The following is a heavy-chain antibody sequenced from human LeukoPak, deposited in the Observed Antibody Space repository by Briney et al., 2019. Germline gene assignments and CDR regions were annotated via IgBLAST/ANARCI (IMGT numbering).Heavy chain of an antibody. J-gene: IGHJ4*02. CDR1: GFTSSSYG. D-gene: IGHD3-10*01. CDR2: IVGSGGRT. CDR3: AKGGDDFDY. V-gene: IGHV3-23*01. Sequence: GGSLRLSCAASGFTSSSYGMSWVRQAPGKGLEWVSGIVGSGGRTYYADSVKGRFTISRDNYKNTLYLQMNSLRAEDTAVYYCAKGGDDFDYWGQGTLVTVSS.